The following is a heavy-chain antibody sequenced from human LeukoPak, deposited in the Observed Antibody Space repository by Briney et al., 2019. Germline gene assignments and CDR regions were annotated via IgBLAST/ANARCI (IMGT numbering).Heavy chain of an antibody. CDR3: ARELLDRRGGVYAFDI. CDR1: GYTFTGYY. V-gene: IGHV1-2*02. J-gene: IGHJ3*02. Sequence: GASVKVSCKASGYTFTGYYMHLVRQAPGQGLEWMAWINPSSGDTKYVQKLQGRVTMTRDTSISTAYMELRRLRSDDTAVYYCARELLDRRGGVYAFDIWGQGTMVTVSS. D-gene: IGHD3-3*01. CDR2: INPSSGDT.